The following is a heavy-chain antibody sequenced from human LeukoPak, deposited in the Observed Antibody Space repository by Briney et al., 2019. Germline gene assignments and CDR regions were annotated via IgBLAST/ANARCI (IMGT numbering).Heavy chain of an antibody. V-gene: IGHV3-30*18. CDR3: AKQADKYYFDY. D-gene: IGHD6-13*01. CDR1: GFTFSSYG. CDR2: ISYDGSNK. J-gene: IGHJ4*02. Sequence: GGSLRLSCAASGFTFSSYGMHWVRQAPGKGLEWVAVISYDGSNKYYADSVKGRFTISRDNPKNTLYLQMNSLRAEDTAVYYCAKQADKYYFDYWGQGTLVTVSS.